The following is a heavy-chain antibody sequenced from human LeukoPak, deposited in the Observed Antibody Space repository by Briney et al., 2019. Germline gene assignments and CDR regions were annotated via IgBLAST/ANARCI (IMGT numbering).Heavy chain of an antibody. D-gene: IGHD5-12*01. J-gene: IGHJ5*02. Sequence: ASVKISCNASGYSFTDYDINWVRQATGQGLEWMGWMNPNTGNTDYAQKFQGRVTMTRDTSISTAYMELSGLRSEDTAIYYCAGGWEPYDYWFDPWGQGTLVTVSS. CDR3: AGGWEPYDYWFDP. CDR1: GYSFTDYD. V-gene: IGHV1-8*01. CDR2: MNPNTGNT.